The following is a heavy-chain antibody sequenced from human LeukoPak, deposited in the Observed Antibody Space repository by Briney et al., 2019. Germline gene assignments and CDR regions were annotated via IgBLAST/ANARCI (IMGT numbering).Heavy chain of an antibody. CDR3: ATPHGSTHHDYYGMDV. V-gene: IGHV4-4*07. CDR2: IYTSGST. J-gene: IGHJ6*02. D-gene: IGHD5/OR15-5a*01. Sequence: PSETLSLTCPVCVCSISSYYWSWIRQPAGKGLDWIGRIYTSGSTNYNPSLKSRVTMSVDTSKNQFSLKLRSVTAADTAVYYCATPHGSTHHDYYGMDVWGQGTTVTVSS. CDR1: VCSISSYY.